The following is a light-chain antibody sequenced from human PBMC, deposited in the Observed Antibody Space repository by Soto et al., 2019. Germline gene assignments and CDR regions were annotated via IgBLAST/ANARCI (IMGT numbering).Light chain of an antibody. J-gene: IGKJ3*01. CDR2: GAS. CDR3: QHYGSSPPVT. Sequence: EIVLTQSPGTLSLSPGERATLSCRASQSVTGSYLAWYQQKPGQAPRLLIYGASSRASGIPDSFSGSGSGTDLTLTISRLEPEDFAVYYCQHYGSSPPVTFGPGTKVDMK. V-gene: IGKV3-20*01. CDR1: QSVTGSY.